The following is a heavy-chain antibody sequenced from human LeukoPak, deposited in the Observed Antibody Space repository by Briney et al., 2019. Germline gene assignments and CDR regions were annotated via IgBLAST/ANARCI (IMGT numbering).Heavy chain of an antibody. V-gene: IGHV3-7*01. CDR1: RFTFSNYW. CDR2: INQDGSKK. D-gene: IGHD2-21*02. J-gene: IGHJ4*02. Sequence: GGSLRLSCVASRFTFSNYWMSWVRQAPGKGLEWVANINQDGSKKRYADSTKGRFTISRDNAKESLFLQLSSLRAEDTAVYYCAKWGPYCVGDYCPALDSWGPGTLVTVSS. CDR3: AKWGPYCVGDYCPALDS.